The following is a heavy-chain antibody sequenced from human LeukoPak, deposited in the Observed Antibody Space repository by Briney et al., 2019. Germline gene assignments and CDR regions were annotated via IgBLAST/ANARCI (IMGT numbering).Heavy chain of an antibody. V-gene: IGHV1-8*01. CDR1: GYTFTSYD. D-gene: IGHD3-22*01. Sequence: ASVKVSCKASGYTFTSYDINWVRQATGQGLEWMGWMNPNSGNTGYAQKFQGRVTMTRNTSISTAYMELSSLRSEDTAVYYCARDYYDSSGYYYAEYFQHWGQGTLVTVSS. CDR2: MNPNSGNT. J-gene: IGHJ1*01. CDR3: ARDYYDSSGYYYAEYFQH.